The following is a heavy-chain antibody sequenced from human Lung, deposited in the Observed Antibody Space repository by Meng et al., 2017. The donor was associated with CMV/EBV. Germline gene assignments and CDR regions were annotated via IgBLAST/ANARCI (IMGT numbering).Heavy chain of an antibody. J-gene: IGHJ5*02. CDR1: GGTFSNYA. Sequence: KISCKASGGTFSNYAINWVRQAPGQGLEWVGVIIPIIGKKSYAHNLQGRVTITADKSTSTVYMELSSLRSEDTAVYYCARTLSGVARVDPWGQGTXVTVDS. CDR2: IIPIIGKK. V-gene: IGHV1-69*06. D-gene: IGHD3-3*01. CDR3: ARTLSGVARVDP.